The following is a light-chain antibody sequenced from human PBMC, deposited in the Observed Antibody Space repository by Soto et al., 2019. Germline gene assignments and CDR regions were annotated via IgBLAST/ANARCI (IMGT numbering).Light chain of an antibody. V-gene: IGLV4-69*01. CDR1: SGHSSYA. CDR2: LNSDGSH. J-gene: IGLJ3*02. CDR3: QTWGTGIHWV. Sequence: QLVLIQSPSASASLGASVKLTCTLSSGHSSYAIAWHQQQPEKGPRYLMKLNSDGSHSKGDGIPDRFSGSSSGAERYLTISSLQSEDEADYYCQTWGTGIHWVFGGGTKVTVL.